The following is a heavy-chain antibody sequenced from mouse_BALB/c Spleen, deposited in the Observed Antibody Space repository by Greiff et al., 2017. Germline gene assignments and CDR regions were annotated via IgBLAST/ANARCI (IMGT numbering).Heavy chain of an antibody. Sequence: EVKVEESGPGLVKPSQSLSLTCTVTGYSITSDYAWNWIRQFPGNKLEWMGYISYSGSTSYNPSLKSRISITRDTSKNQFFLQLNSVTTEDTATYYCARSNFAWFAYWGQGTLVTVSA. CDR3: ARSNFAWFAY. J-gene: IGHJ3*01. CDR2: ISYSGST. D-gene: IGHD4-1*02. CDR1: GYSITSDYA. V-gene: IGHV3-2*02.